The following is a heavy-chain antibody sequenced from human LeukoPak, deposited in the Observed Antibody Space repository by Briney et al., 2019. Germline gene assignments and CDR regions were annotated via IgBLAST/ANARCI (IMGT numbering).Heavy chain of an antibody. J-gene: IGHJ4*02. V-gene: IGHV1-2*02. CDR2: INPNSGGT. D-gene: IGHD2-2*01. Sequence: GASVKVSCKASGYTFTGYYMHWVRQAPGQGLEWMGWINPNSGGTNYAQKFQGRVTMTRDTSISTAYMELSRLRSDDTAVYYCARDGDAIYCSSTSCYPNWGQGTLVTVSS. CDR1: GYTFTGYY. CDR3: ARDGDAIYCSSTSCYPN.